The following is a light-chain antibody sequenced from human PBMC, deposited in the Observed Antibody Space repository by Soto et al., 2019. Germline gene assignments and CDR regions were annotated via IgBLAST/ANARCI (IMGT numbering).Light chain of an antibody. CDR2: GNS. Sequence: QSVLTQPPSVSGAPGQRVTISCTGSSSNIGAGYDVHWYQQLPGTAPKLLIYGNSNRPSGVPDRFSGSKSGTSASLAITGLQAEDEADYYCQSYDSSLSRQWVFGGGTKLTVL. CDR1: SSNIGAGYD. V-gene: IGLV1-40*01. CDR3: QSYDSSLSRQWV. J-gene: IGLJ3*02.